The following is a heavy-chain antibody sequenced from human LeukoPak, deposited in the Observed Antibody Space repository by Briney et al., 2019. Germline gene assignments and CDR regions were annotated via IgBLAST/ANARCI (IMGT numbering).Heavy chain of an antibody. CDR3: ARDYGGNSEGFAFDI. Sequence: GGSLRLSCAASGFTVSSNYMSWVRQAPGKGLEWVSAISGSGGSTYYADSVKGRFTISRDNSKNTLYLQMNSLRAEDTAVYYCARDYGGNSEGFAFDIWGQRTMVTVSS. CDR1: GFTVSSNY. J-gene: IGHJ3*02. D-gene: IGHD4-23*01. CDR2: ISGSGGST. V-gene: IGHV3-53*01.